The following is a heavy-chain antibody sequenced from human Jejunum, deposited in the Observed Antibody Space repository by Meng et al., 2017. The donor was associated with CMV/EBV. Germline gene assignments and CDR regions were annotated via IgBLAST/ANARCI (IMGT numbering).Heavy chain of an antibody. J-gene: IGHJ4*02. CDR3: ARDVWGFDY. CDR1: GYTCTDHN. V-gene: IGHV1-18*04. CDR2: ISLGNGQT. Sequence: QVPLLQSGAEVRKPGASLKISCKTSGYTCTDHNIGWVRQAPGQGLEWVGWISLGNGQTVYGHKVQGRVTVTTDTSTSTAYMELRSLRSDDTAMYYCARDVWGFDYWGQGTLVTVSS. D-gene: IGHD7-27*01.